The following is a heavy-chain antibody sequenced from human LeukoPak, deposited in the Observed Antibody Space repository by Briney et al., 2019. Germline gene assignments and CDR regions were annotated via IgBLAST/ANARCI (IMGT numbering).Heavy chain of an antibody. CDR2: IRYDGSNK. CDR3: AKDSSSWYRPDY. J-gene: IGHJ4*02. Sequence: TGGSLRLSCAASGFTFSSYAMHWVRQAPGKGLEWVAFIRYDGSNKYYADSVKGRFTISRDNSKNTLYLQMNSLRAEDTAVYYCAKDSSSWYRPDYWGQGTLVTVSS. D-gene: IGHD6-13*01. V-gene: IGHV3-30*02. CDR1: GFTFSSYA.